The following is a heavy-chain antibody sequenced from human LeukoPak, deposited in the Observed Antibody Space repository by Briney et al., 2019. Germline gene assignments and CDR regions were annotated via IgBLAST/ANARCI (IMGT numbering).Heavy chain of an antibody. CDR3: ARQSLYDGRHWYFDL. CDR1: GGSISSNKW. J-gene: IGHJ2*01. D-gene: IGHD3-3*01. CDR2: IYHSGST. V-gene: IGHV4-4*02. Sequence: AETLSLTCAVSGGSISSNKWWTWVRQPPGKGLGWIGEIYHSGSTNYKSSLKSRVTISVDKSKNQFSLKLTSVPAADTAVYYCARQSLYDGRHWYFDLWGRGTLVSVSS.